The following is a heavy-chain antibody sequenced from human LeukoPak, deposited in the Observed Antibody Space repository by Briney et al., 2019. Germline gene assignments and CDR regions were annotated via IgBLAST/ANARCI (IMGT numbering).Heavy chain of an antibody. CDR3: ARGRQCDY. J-gene: IGHJ4*02. CDR2: IWYDGSNK. D-gene: IGHD4-11*01. CDR1: GFTFSSCA. Sequence: GGSLRLSCAASGFTFSSCAMSWVRQAPGKGLEWVAVIWYDGSNKYYADSVKGRFTVSRDSSKNTLYLQMNSLRADDTAMYYCARGRQCDYWGQGTLVTVSS. V-gene: IGHV3-33*08.